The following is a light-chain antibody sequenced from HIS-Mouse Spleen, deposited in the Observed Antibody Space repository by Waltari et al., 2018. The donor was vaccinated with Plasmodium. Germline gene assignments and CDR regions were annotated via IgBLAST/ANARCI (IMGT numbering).Light chain of an antibody. CDR1: QSVSSN. Sequence: EIVMTQSPATLSVSPGARATLSCRGSQSVSSNLAWYQQKPGQAPRLLIYGASTRATGIPARFSGSGSGTEFTLTISSLQSEDFAVYYCQQYNNWSFTFGPGTKVDIK. CDR3: QQYNNWSFT. V-gene: IGKV3-15*01. J-gene: IGKJ3*01. CDR2: GAS.